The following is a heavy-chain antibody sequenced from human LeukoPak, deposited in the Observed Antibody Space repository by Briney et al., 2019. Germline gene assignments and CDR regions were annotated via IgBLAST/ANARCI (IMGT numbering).Heavy chain of an antibody. Sequence: GASVKVSCKASGYTFTSYGISWVRQAPGQGLEWVGWISAYNGKTNFAQKLQGRVTMTTDTSTSTAYMELRSLRSDDTAVYYCARDFASEGIAMGSRTLINFDYWGQGTLVTVPS. CDR1: GYTFTSYG. CDR3: ARDFASEGIAMGSRTLINFDY. D-gene: IGHD1-26*01. J-gene: IGHJ4*02. CDR2: ISAYNGKT. V-gene: IGHV1-18*01.